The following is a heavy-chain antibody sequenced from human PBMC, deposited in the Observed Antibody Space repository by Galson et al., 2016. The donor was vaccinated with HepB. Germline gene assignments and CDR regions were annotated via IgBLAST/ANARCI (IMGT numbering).Heavy chain of an antibody. V-gene: IGHV3-9*01. CDR2: INWNSGTE. J-gene: IGHJ5*01. D-gene: IGHD3-22*01. CDR3: AKTEYFDNSHFDS. CDR1: GFKFHDYA. Sequence: SLRLSCAASGFKFHDYAMHWVRQAPGKGLEWVSGINWNSGTEAYAESVKGRFTISRDNAQKSLYLQMNSPRLEDAALYDCAKTEYFDNSHFDSWGPGTLVTGSS.